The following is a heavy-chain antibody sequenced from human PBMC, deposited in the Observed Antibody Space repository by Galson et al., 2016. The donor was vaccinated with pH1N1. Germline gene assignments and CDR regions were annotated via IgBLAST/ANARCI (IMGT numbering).Heavy chain of an antibody. CDR1: GFTFSSFW. D-gene: IGHD7-27*01. J-gene: IGHJ4*02. CDR3: ARVRLILPGDPTGYFDL. V-gene: IGHV3-74*01. CDR2: ISTEGSSV. Sequence: SLRLSCAASGFTFSSFWTHWVRQVPGKGLVWVSRISTEGSSVSYADSVKGRFTISRDNARSTLYLEMNSLTAEDTALYYCARVRLILPGDPTGYFDLWGQGALVTVSS.